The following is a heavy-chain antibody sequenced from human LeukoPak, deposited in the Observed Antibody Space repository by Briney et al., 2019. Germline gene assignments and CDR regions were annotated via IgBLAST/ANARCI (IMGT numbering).Heavy chain of an antibody. D-gene: IGHD1/OR15-1a*01. Sequence: SVKVSCKASGGTFSSYAISWVRQAPGQGLEWMGRIIPIFGTANYAQKFQGRVAITTDESTSTAYMELSSLRSEGTAVYYCARNNGYYFDYWGQGTLVTVSS. V-gene: IGHV1-69*05. J-gene: IGHJ4*02. CDR3: ARNNGYYFDY. CDR2: IIPIFGTA. CDR1: GGTFSSYA.